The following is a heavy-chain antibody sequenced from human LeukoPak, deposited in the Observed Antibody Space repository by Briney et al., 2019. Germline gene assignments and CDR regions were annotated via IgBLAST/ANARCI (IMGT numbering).Heavy chain of an antibody. D-gene: IGHD3-10*01. CDR1: GGSISSGGYY. V-gene: IGHV4-30-2*02. Sequence: PSETLSLTCTVSGGSISSGGYYWSWIRQPPGKGLEWIGYIYHSGSTYYNPSLKSRVTISVDRSKNQFSLKLSSVTAADTAVYYCAGAASMVRGVIGSDYWGQGTLVTVSS. J-gene: IGHJ4*02. CDR2: IYHSGST. CDR3: AGAASMVRGVIGSDY.